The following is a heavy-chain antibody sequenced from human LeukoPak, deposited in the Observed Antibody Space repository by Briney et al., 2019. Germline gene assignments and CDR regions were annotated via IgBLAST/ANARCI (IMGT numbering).Heavy chain of an antibody. CDR1: ADSISSVDYS. J-gene: IGHJ5*02. V-gene: IGHV4-30-2*01. D-gene: IGHD3-10*01. CDR3: ARELWFVNAPGSWFDP. Sequence: SQTLSLTCAVSADSISSVDYSWSWPRQPSGKGLEGIAYIFHSGSSYYNPSLKSRVTISVDKSKNQCPLRLTSVTAGDTAVYYCARELWFVNAPGSWFDPWGKGTLVTVSS. CDR2: IFHSGSS.